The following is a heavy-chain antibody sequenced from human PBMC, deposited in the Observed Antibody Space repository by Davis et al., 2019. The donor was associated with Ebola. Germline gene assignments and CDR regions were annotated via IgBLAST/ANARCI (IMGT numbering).Heavy chain of an antibody. Sequence: GGSLRLSCAASGFTFSSYGMHWVRQAPGKGLEWVAVIWYDGSNKYYADSVKGRFTISRDNSKNTLYLQMNSLRAEDTAVYYCARVGNYYDSSGYWTGAFDIWGQGTMVTVSS. D-gene: IGHD3-22*01. CDR3: ARVGNYYDSSGYWTGAFDI. CDR2: IWYDGSNK. V-gene: IGHV3-33*01. CDR1: GFTFSSYG. J-gene: IGHJ3*02.